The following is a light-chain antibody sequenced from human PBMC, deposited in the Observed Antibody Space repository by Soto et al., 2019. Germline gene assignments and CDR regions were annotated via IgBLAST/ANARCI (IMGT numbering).Light chain of an antibody. CDR3: QQSYSTPLT. J-gene: IGKJ4*01. Sequence: EIVLTQSPGTLSLSPGDRATLSCRASQSVSSSHLAWYQQKPGQAPRLLIYGASSRATAIPDRFSGSGSGTDFTLTISSLQPEDFATYYCQQSYSTPLTFGGGTKVDIK. CDR2: GAS. V-gene: IGKV3-20*01. CDR1: QSVSSSH.